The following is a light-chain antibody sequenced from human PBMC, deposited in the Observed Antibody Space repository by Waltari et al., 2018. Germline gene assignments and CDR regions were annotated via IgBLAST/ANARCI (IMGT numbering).Light chain of an antibody. Sequence: EIVLTQSPATLSLSPGERATLSCRASQSVSSYLAWYQQKPGQAPRLLIYDASNRATGIPVRFSGSGSGTDFTLTISSLEPEDFAVYYCQQRSNWLRTFGQGTKVEIK. CDR1: QSVSSY. CDR3: QQRSNWLRT. V-gene: IGKV3-11*01. CDR2: DAS. J-gene: IGKJ1*01.